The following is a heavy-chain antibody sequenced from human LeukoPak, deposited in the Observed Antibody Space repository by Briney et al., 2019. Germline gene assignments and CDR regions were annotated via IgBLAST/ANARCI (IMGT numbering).Heavy chain of an antibody. CDR3: AKDRGGYCSSTSCSPHSGFDY. CDR2: ISGSGGST. D-gene: IGHD2-2*01. Sequence: GGSLRLSCAASGFTFSTYSMNWVRQAPGKGLEWVSAISGSGGSTYYADSVKGRFTISRDNSKNTLYLQMNSLRAEDTAVYYCAKDRGGYCSSTSCSPHSGFDYWGQGTLVTVSS. J-gene: IGHJ4*02. CDR1: GFTFSTYS. V-gene: IGHV3-23*01.